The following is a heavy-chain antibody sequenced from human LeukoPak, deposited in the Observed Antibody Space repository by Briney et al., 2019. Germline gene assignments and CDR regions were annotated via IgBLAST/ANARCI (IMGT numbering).Heavy chain of an antibody. V-gene: IGHV4-59*05. CDR3: AASSA. J-gene: IGHJ5*02. CDR2: IYYSGST. CDR1: GFTFTGYW. Sequence: GSLRLSCAASGFTFTGYWMSWVRQAPGKGLEWIGSIYYSGSTYYNPSLKSRVTISVDTSKNQFSLKLSSVTAADTAVYYCAASSAWGQGTLVTVSS.